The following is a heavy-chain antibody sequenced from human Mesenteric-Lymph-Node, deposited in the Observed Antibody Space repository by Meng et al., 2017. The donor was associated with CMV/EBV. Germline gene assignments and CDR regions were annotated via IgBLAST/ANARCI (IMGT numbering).Heavy chain of an antibody. CDR1: GYTFTFYW. CDR3: ASASRSGWYGIQ. J-gene: IGHJ4*02. V-gene: IGHV5-51*01. D-gene: IGHD6-19*01. CDR2: IYPVDSET. Sequence: KVSCKTSGYTFTFYWIGWVRQMPGKGLEWMGIIYPVDSETRYSPSFQGQVIISVDKSITTAYLQWSSLKASDTAMYYCASASRSGWYGIQWGQGTLVTVSS.